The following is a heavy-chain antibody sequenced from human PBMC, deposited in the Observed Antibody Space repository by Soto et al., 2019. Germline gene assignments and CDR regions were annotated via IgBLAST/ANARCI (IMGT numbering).Heavy chain of an antibody. D-gene: IGHD2-21*01. CDR2: THYSGKN. V-gene: IGHV4-30-4*01. Sequence: SLTCTVSGGSINTTEYFWSWIRQPPGKGLEWIGYTHYSGKNDSNPSLKSRVTISVDTSKNQFSLKLSSVTAADTAVYYCARGVIHWGQGTLVTVSS. J-gene: IGHJ4*02. CDR1: GGSINTTEYF. CDR3: ARGVIH.